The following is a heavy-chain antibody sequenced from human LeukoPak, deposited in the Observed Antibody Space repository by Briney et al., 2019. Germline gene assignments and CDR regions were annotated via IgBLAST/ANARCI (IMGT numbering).Heavy chain of an antibody. D-gene: IGHD2-15*01. Sequence: GSSVKVSCKASGYTLTELSMHWVRQAPGKGLEWMGGFDPEDGETIYAQKFQGRVTMTEDTSTDTAYMELSSLRSEDTAVYYCATDLTTPGDFDYWGQGTLVTVSS. CDR1: GYTLTELS. J-gene: IGHJ4*02. CDR2: FDPEDGET. CDR3: ATDLTTPGDFDY. V-gene: IGHV1-24*01.